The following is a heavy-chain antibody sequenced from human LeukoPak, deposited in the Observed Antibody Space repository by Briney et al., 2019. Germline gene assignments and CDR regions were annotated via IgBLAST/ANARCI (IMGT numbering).Heavy chain of an antibody. CDR1: GGSISSHY. J-gene: IGHJ5*02. D-gene: IGHD3-10*01. CDR3: ARNLASPYYYGSGTFKVNWFDP. V-gene: IGHV4-59*11. CDR2: IYYSGST. Sequence: SETLSLTCTVSGGSISSHYWSWIRQPPGRGLEWIGYIYYSGSTNYNPSLKSRVTISVDTSKNQFSLKLSSVTAADTAVYYCARNLASPYYYGSGTFKVNWFDPWGQGTLVTVSS.